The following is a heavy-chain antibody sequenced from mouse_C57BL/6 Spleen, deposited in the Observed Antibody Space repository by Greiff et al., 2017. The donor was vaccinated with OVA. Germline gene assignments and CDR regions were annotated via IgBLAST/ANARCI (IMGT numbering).Heavy chain of an antibody. CDR1: GYTFTSYW. V-gene: IGHV1-55*01. Sequence: VQLQQPGAELVKPGASVKMSCKASGYTFTSYWITWVKQRPGQGLEWIGDIYPGSGSTNYNEKFKSKATLTVATSSSTAYMQLSSLTSEDSAVYYGETGTTVANAMDYWGQGTSVTVSS. J-gene: IGHJ4*01. CDR2: IYPGSGST. D-gene: IGHD1-1*01. CDR3: ETGTTVANAMDY.